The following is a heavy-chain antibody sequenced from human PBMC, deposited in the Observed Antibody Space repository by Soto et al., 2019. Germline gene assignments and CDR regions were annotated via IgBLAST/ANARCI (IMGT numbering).Heavy chain of an antibody. CDR2: ISGSGGST. D-gene: IGHD2-2*01. Sequence: EVQLLESGGGLVQPGGSLRLSCAASGFTFSSYAMSWVRQAPGKGLEWVSAISGSGGSTYYADSVKGRFTISRDNSKNTLYLQMNSLRAEDTAVYYCAKDLFVVAAATKEVDWFDPWGQGTLVTVSS. V-gene: IGHV3-23*01. CDR3: AKDLFVVAAATKEVDWFDP. J-gene: IGHJ5*02. CDR1: GFTFSSYA.